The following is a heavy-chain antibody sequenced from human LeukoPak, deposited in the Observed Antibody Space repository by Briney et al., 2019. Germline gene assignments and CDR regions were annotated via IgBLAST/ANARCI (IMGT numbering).Heavy chain of an antibody. Sequence: SVKVSCKASGGTFSSYAISWVRQAPGQGLEWMGGIIPIFGTANYAQKFQGRVTMTTDTSTSTAYMELRSLRSDDTAVYYCAREASRGFFLQGYYYYGMDVWGQGTTVTVSS. CDR1: GGTFSSYA. J-gene: IGHJ6*02. V-gene: IGHV1-69*05. D-gene: IGHD3-22*01. CDR3: AREASRGFFLQGYYYYGMDV. CDR2: IIPIFGTA.